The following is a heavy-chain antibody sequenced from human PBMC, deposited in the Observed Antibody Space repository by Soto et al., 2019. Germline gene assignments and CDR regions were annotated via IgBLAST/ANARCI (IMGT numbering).Heavy chain of an antibody. J-gene: IGHJ6*02. V-gene: IGHV1-69*12. Sequence: QVQLVQSGAEVKKPGSSVKVSCKASVGTFSSYAISWVRQAPGQGLEWMGGIIPIFGTANYAQKFQGRVTITADESTSTAYMELSSLRSEDTAVYYCASCPRIAAAALYGMDVWGQGPKVTVSS. CDR2: IIPIFGTA. CDR1: VGTFSSYA. CDR3: ASCPRIAAAALYGMDV. D-gene: IGHD6-13*01.